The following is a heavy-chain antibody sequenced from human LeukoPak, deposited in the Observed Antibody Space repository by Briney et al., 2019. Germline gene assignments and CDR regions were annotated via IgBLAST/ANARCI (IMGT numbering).Heavy chain of an antibody. D-gene: IGHD6-13*01. CDR1: GGSISSGVYY. Sequence: SQTLSLTCTVSGGSISSGVYYCSWIRQHPGKGLEWIGYIYYGGSTYYNTSLKSRVTISVDTSKNQFSLKLSSVTAADTAVYYCAGGQQLVPDRFDHNNWFDPWGQGTLVTVSS. CDR2: IYYGGST. CDR3: AGGQQLVPDRFDHNNWFDP. J-gene: IGHJ5*02. V-gene: IGHV4-31*03.